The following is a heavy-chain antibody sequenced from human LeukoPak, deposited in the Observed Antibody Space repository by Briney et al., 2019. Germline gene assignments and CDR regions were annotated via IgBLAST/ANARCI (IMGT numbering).Heavy chain of an antibody. CDR3: ARDLVVVDFWSGYSSLS. CDR1: GFTFSSYE. Sequence: GGSLRLSRAASGFTFSSYEMNWVRQAPGKGLEWVSYISSSGSTIYYADSVKGRFTISRDNAKNSLYLQMNSLRAEDTAVYYCARDLVVVDFWSGYSSLSWGQGTLVTVSS. J-gene: IGHJ4*02. V-gene: IGHV3-48*03. D-gene: IGHD3-3*01. CDR2: ISSSGSTI.